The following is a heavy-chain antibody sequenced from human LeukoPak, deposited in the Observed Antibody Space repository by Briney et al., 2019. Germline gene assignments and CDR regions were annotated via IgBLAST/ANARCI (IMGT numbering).Heavy chain of an antibody. CDR2: TSYSGST. J-gene: IGHJ6*03. CDR1: GGSFRGYY. Sequence: SETLSLTCVVYGGSFRGYYWGWIRQPPGKGLEWIGSTSYSGSTYYSPSLKSPVTISMDMSKNQFSLKLSSVTAADTAVYYCARVIIADFWSGYHRYYYYYMDVWGKGTTVTVSS. D-gene: IGHD3-3*01. V-gene: IGHV4-34*01. CDR3: ARVIIADFWSGYHRYYYYYMDV.